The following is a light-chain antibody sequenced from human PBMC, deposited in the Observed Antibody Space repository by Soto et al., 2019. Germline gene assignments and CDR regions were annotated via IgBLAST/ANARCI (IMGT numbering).Light chain of an antibody. CDR2: GAS. J-gene: IGKJ1*01. CDR1: QSVSNNY. CDR3: QQYGSSGT. V-gene: IGKV3-20*01. Sequence: ESVLTHSPGTLSLSPGERATLSCRASQSVSNNYLAWYQQKPGQAPRLLIYGASNRATGIPDRFSGSGCGTDFTLTISRLEPEAFAVYYCQQYGSSGTFGQGTKVDIK.